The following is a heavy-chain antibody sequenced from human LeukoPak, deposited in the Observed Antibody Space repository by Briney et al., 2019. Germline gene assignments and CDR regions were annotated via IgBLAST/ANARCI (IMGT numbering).Heavy chain of an antibody. CDR1: GGSFSDYY. J-gene: IGHJ4*02. V-gene: IGHV4-34*01. D-gene: IGHD6-19*01. CDR3: ARRYYPGIAVAAYGY. CDR2: INHSGST. Sequence: PSETLSLTCAVYGGSFSDYYWTWIRQPPGKGLEWIGEINHSGSTNYNPSLKSRVTISVDTSKNQFSLKLSSVTAADTAVYYCARRYYPGIAVAAYGYWGQGTLVTVSS.